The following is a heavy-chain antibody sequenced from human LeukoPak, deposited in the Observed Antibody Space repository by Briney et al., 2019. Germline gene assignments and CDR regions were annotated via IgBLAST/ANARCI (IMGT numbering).Heavy chain of an antibody. J-gene: IGHJ4*02. Sequence: KPSETLSLTCAVYGGSFSGYYWSWIRQPLGKVLEWIGEINHSGSTNYNPSLKSRVTISVDTSKNQFSLKLSSVTAADTAVYYCARGAAIDYWGQGTLVTVSS. CDR2: INHSGST. V-gene: IGHV4-34*01. CDR1: GGSFSGYY. D-gene: IGHD2-2*02. CDR3: ARGAAIDY.